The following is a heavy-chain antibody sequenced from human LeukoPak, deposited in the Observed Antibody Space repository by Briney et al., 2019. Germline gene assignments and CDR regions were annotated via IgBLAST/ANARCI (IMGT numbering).Heavy chain of an antibody. D-gene: IGHD3-3*01. J-gene: IGHJ4*02. CDR1: GGSISSSSYY. CDR2: IYYSGST. CDR3: ARVGTYYDFWSGYFPWYFDY. V-gene: IGHV4-39*07. Sequence: ETLSLTCTVSGGSISSSSYYWGWLRQPPGKGLEWIGSIYYSGSTYYNPSLKSRVTISVDTSKNQFSLKLSSVTAADTAVYYCARVGTYYDFWSGYFPWYFDYWGQGTLVTVSS.